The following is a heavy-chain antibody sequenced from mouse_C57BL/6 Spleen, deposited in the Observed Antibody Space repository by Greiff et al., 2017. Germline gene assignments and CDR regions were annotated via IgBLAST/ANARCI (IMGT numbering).Heavy chain of an antibody. J-gene: IGHJ1*03. CDR3: SYYYGSSYHWYFDV. D-gene: IGHD1-1*01. CDR1: GYTFTSYW. CDR2: IDPSDSYT. Sequence: QVQLKQPGAELVKPGASVKLSCKASGYTFTSYWMQWVKQRPGQGLEWIGEIDPSDSYTNYNQKFKGKATLTVDTSSSTAYMQLSSLTSEDSAVYYCSYYYGSSYHWYFDVWGTGTTVTVSS. V-gene: IGHV1-50*01.